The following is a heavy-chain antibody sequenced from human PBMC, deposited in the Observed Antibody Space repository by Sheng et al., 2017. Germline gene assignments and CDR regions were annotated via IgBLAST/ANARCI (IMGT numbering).Heavy chain of an antibody. D-gene: IGHD5-12*01. CDR3: ARVYSGYLIPGGPYYYYMDV. CDR2: ISSSSSYT. J-gene: IGHJ6*03. V-gene: IGHV3-11*05. CDR1: GFTFSDYY. Sequence: QVQLVESGGGLVKPGGSLRLSCAASGFTFSDYYMSWIRQAPGKGLEWVSYISSSSSYTNYADSVKGRFTISRDNAKNSLYLQMNSLRAEDTAVYYCARVYSGYLIPGGPYYYYMDVWGKGTTVTVSS.